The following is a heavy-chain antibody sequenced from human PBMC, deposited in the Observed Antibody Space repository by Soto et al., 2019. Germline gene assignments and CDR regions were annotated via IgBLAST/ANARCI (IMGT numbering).Heavy chain of an antibody. CDR1: GFTFSSYA. CDR2: ISYDGSNK. Sequence: GGSLRLSCAASGFTFSSYAMHWVRQAPGKGLEWVAVISYDGSNKYYADSVKGRFTISRDNSKNTLYLQMNSLRAEDTAVYYCARDGLWFGAIDYWGQGTLVTVSS. CDR3: ARDGLWFGAIDY. D-gene: IGHD3-10*01. V-gene: IGHV3-30-3*01. J-gene: IGHJ4*02.